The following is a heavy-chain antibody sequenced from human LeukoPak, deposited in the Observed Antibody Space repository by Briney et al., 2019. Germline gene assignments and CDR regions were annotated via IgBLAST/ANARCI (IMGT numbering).Heavy chain of an antibody. CDR1: GFIYSSYW. Sequence: GGSLRLSCAASGFIYSSYWMTWVRQAPGKGLEWVANIKQDGGEKYDVDSVKGRLTISRDNAQNSLYLQMNSLRAEDTAVYYCARVYRSSSGYCFDYWGQGTLVTVSS. V-gene: IGHV3-7*01. J-gene: IGHJ4*02. CDR2: IKQDGGEK. CDR3: ARVYRSSSGYCFDY. D-gene: IGHD6-6*01.